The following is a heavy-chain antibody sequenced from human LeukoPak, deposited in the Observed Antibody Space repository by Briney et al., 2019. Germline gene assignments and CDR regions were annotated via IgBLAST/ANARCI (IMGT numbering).Heavy chain of an antibody. CDR1: GYTFTSYY. J-gene: IGHJ3*02. V-gene: IGHV1-46*01. CDR2: INSSGGST. D-gene: IGHD2-2*01. Sequence: ASVKVSCKASGYTFTSYYMHWVRQAPGQGLEWMGIINSSGGSTSYAQKFQGRVTMTRDTSTSTVYMELSSLRSEDTAVYYCARVADIVVVPAAIKGAFDIWGQGTMVTVSS. CDR3: ARVADIVVVPAAIKGAFDI.